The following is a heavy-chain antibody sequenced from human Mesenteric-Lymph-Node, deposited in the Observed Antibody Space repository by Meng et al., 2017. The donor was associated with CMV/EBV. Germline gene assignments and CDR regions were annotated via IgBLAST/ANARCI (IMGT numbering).Heavy chain of an antibody. D-gene: IGHD2-8*01. J-gene: IGHJ6*02. Sequence: GSLRLSCTVSGGSISSSSYYWGWIRQPPGKGLEWIGSIYYSGSTYYNPSLKSRVTISVDTSKNQFSLKLSSVTAADTAVYYCARDQYDCTNGVCYIPYYYYGMDVWGQGTTVTVSS. V-gene: IGHV4-39*07. CDR2: IYYSGST. CDR1: GGSISSSSYY. CDR3: ARDQYDCTNGVCYIPYYYYGMDV.